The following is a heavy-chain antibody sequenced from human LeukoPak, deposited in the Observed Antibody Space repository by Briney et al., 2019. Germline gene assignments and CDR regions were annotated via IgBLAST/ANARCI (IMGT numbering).Heavy chain of an antibody. Sequence: SETLSLTCTVSGVSISSHYWTWIRQPPGEGLEWIGYIYYSGSTNYNPSLKSRVTISVDNSKNQFSLRLTSVTAADTAVYYCARELWFANAPGSWLDPWGQGTLVTVSS. CDR2: IYYSGST. V-gene: IGHV4-59*11. D-gene: IGHD3-10*01. CDR1: GVSISSHY. J-gene: IGHJ5*02. CDR3: ARELWFANAPGSWLDP.